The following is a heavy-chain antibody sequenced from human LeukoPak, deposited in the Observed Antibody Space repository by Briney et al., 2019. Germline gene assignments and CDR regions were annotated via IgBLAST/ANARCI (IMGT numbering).Heavy chain of an antibody. D-gene: IGHD3-10*01. Sequence: GGSLRLSCAASGFTFSNYAMNWVRQAPGKGLEWVSSICGGGSTTYYADSVKGRFTISRDNSKNTLLLQVNNLGAEDTAVSYCAKVYSGSGSYWIPDGFDTWGQGTMVTVSS. CDR2: ICGGGSTT. CDR3: AKVYSGSGSYWIPDGFDT. V-gene: IGHV3-23*01. CDR1: GFTFSNYA. J-gene: IGHJ3*02.